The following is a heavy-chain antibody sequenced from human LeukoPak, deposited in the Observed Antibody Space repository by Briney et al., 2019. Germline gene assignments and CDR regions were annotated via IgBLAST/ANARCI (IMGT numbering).Heavy chain of an antibody. CDR2: IRYDGSNK. J-gene: IGHJ4*02. V-gene: IGHV3-30*02. D-gene: IGHD4-23*01. CDR3: VTMGGNPADY. CDR1: AYTFSSYG. Sequence: PGGSLRLSCAASAYTFSSYGMHWVRQAPGKGLGWVAFIRYDGSNKYYADSVKGRFTISRDNSKNTLYLQMNSLRAEDTAVYYCVTMGGNPADYWGQGTLVTVSS.